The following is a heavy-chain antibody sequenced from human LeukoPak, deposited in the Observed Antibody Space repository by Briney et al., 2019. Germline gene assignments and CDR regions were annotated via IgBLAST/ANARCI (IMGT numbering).Heavy chain of an antibody. CDR1: GFTFSSYS. CDR2: ISSSSSYI. D-gene: IGHD2-2*01. CDR3: AREGPYCSSTSCYPPFDY. V-gene: IGHV3-21*01. Sequence: PGGSLRLFCGASGFTFSSYSMNWVRQAPGEGLEWVSSISSSSSYIYYADSVKGRFTISRDNAKNSLYLQMNSLRAEDTAVYYCAREGPYCSSTSCYPPFDYWGQGTLVTVSS. J-gene: IGHJ4*02.